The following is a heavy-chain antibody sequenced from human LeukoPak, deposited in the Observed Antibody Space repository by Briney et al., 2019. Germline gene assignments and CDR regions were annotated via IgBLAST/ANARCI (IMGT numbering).Heavy chain of an antibody. Sequence: PSETLSLTCTVSGGSISSTSYYWGWIRQPPGKGLEWIGGIYYTGSAYYNPALKSRVTISVDTSKNQFSLKPSSVTAADTAVYYCARHLGSSSWFDYWGQGTLVTVSS. V-gene: IGHV4-39*01. CDR1: GGSISSTSYY. D-gene: IGHD6-13*01. CDR2: IYYTGSA. J-gene: IGHJ4*02. CDR3: ARHLGSSSWFDY.